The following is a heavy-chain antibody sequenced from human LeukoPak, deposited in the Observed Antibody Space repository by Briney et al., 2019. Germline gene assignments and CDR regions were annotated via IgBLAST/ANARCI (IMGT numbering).Heavy chain of an antibody. CDR3: ARHFDSSGSDFDY. J-gene: IGHJ4*02. CDR1: GGSISSYY. D-gene: IGHD3-22*01. V-gene: IGHV4-59*08. Sequence: SETLSLTCTVSGGSISSYYWSWIRQPPGKGLEWIGYIYYSGSTNYNPSLKSRVTVSVDTSKNQFSLKLSSVTAADTTVYYCARHFDSSGSDFDYWGQGTLVTVSS. CDR2: IYYSGST.